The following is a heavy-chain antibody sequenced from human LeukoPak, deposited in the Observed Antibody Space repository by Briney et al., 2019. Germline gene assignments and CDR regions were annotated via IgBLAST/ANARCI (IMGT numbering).Heavy chain of an antibody. CDR3: AKDRAAYDYVWGSYRSDYFDY. Sequence: GGSLRLSCAASGFTFRSYAMNWVRQAPGKGLEWVSAISGSGSATYYADSVKGRFTISRDNSKNTLYLQMNSLRAEDTAVYYCAKDRAAYDYVWGSYRSDYFDYWGQGTLVTVSS. V-gene: IGHV3-23*01. CDR1: GFTFRSYA. J-gene: IGHJ4*02. CDR2: ISGSGSAT. D-gene: IGHD3-16*02.